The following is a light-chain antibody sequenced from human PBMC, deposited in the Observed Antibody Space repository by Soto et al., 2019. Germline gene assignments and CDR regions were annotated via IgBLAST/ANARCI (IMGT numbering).Light chain of an antibody. Sequence: EIVLTQSPGTLSLSPGERATLSCRASQSVSSSYLAWYQQKPGQAPRLLIYGASSRATGIPDRFSGSGSGTDFTLTISRLEPKDFAVYYCQQYGSLWTFVQGTKVEIK. CDR3: QQYGSLWT. V-gene: IGKV3-20*01. CDR1: QSVSSSY. J-gene: IGKJ1*01. CDR2: GAS.